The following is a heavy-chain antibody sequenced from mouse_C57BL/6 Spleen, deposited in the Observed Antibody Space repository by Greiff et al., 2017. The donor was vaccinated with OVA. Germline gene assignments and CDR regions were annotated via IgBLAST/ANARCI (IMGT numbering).Heavy chain of an antibody. V-gene: IGHV1-55*01. J-gene: IGHJ1*03. CDR1: GYTFTSYW. CDR2: IYPGSGST. D-gene: IGHD1-1*01. Sequence: QVQLQQPGAELVKPGASVKMSCKASGYTFTSYWITWVKQRPGQGLEWIGDIYPGSGSTNYNEKFKSKATLTVDTSSSTAYMQLSSLTSEDSAVDYCARDYGSIRYFDVWGTGTTVTVSS. CDR3: ARDYGSIRYFDV.